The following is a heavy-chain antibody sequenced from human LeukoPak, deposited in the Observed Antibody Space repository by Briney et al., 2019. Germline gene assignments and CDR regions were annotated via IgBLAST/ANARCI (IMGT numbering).Heavy chain of an antibody. V-gene: IGHV3-21*01. D-gene: IGHD3-16*01. CDR2: ISSSSSYI. J-gene: IGHJ4*02. CDR1: GFTFDDYG. Sequence: GGSLRLSCAASGFTFDDYGMSWVRQAPGKGLEWVSSISSSSSYIYYADSVKGRFTISRDNAKNSLYLQMNSLRAEDTAVYYCARSGWVGDNKYYFDYWGQGTLVTVSS. CDR3: ARSGWVGDNKYYFDY.